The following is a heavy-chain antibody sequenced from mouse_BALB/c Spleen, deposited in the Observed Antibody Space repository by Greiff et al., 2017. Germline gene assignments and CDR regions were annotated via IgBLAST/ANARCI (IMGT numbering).Heavy chain of an antibody. CDR3: ARETITTGFDY. V-gene: IGHV5-17*02. CDR2: ISSGSSTI. J-gene: IGHJ2*01. D-gene: IGHD2-4*01. Sequence: EVKLVESGGGLVQPGGSRKLSCAASGFTFSSFGMHWVRQAPEKGLEWVAYISSGSSTIYYADTVKGRFTISRDNPKNTLFLQMTSLRSEDTAMYYCARETITTGFDYWGQGTTLTVSS. CDR1: GFTFSSFG.